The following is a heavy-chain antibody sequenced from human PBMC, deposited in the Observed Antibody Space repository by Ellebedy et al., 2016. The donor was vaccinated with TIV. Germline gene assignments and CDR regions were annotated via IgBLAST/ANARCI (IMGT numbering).Heavy chain of an antibody. CDR3: ARSGTYARSSLFDY. J-gene: IGHJ4*02. CDR1: GGSFTSYY. CDR2: IDHRGTT. Sequence: MPSETLSLTCAVYGGSFTSYYWSWIRQSPGKGLARFGEIDHRGTTTYNPSLESRVIISVDTSKNQFSLKVRSVTAADTGIYYCARSGTYARSSLFDYWGQGNLVTVSS. D-gene: IGHD1-26*01. V-gene: IGHV4-34*01.